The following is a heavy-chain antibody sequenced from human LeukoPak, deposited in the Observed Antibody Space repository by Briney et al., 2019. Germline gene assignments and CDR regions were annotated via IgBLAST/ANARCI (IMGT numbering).Heavy chain of an antibody. D-gene: IGHD2-2*01. CDR3: TGYNWFDP. V-gene: IGHV3-21*01. J-gene: IGHJ5*02. CDR1: GFTFSSYS. Sequence: GGSLRLSCAASGFTFSSYSMNWVRQAPGKGLEWVSSISSTSSYIYYADSVKGRFTISRDNAENSLYLQMNSLRADDTAVYYCTGYNWFDPWGQGTLVSVSS. CDR2: ISSTSSYI.